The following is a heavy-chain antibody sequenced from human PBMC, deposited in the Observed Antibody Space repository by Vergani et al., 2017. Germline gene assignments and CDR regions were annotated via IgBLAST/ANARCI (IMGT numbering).Heavy chain of an antibody. Sequence: QVQLVQSGAEVKKPGSSVKVSCKASGGTFSSYGISWVRQAPGQGLEWMGWISAYNGNTNYAQKLQGRVTMTTDTSTSTAYMELRSLRSDDTAVYYCARASDYGDSVPLFYWGQGTLVTVSS. J-gene: IGHJ4*02. CDR3: ARASDYGDSVPLFY. CDR2: ISAYNGNT. D-gene: IGHD4-17*01. CDR1: GGTFSSYG. V-gene: IGHV1-18*01.